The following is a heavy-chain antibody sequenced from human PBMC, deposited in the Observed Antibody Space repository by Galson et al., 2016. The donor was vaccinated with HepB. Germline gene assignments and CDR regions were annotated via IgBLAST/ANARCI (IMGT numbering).Heavy chain of an antibody. D-gene: IGHD6-6*01. CDR2: IKQDGNEK. CDR3: ARSWRPQAKISARADY. Sequence: SLRLSCAASGFTFSNYWMTWVRQAPGKGLEWVANIKQDGNEKYYVDSVKGRFTISRDNAKNSLYLQMNSLRAEDTAVYYCARSWRPQAKISARADYWGQGTLVTVSS. J-gene: IGHJ4*02. CDR1: GFTFSNYW. V-gene: IGHV3-7*01.